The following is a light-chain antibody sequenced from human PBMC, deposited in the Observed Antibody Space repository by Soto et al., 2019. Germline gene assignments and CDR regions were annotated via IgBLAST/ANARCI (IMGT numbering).Light chain of an antibody. CDR1: QSVSSY. V-gene: IGKV3-11*01. CDR2: DAS. CDR3: QQRFNWPLT. J-gene: IGKJ4*01. Sequence: EIVLTQSPATLSLSPGERATLSCRASQSVSSYLAWYQQKPGQAPRLLIYDASNRATGIPVRFSGSGSGTDFTLTISSLEPEDFAAYYCQQRFNWPLTFGGGTKVEIK.